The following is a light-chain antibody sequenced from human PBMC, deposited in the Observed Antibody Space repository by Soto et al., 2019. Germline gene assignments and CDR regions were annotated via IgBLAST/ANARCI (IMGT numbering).Light chain of an antibody. Sequence: EIQMTQSPSSLSASVGDRVTITCRTSQSISTSLNWYQQKAGKAPKLLIFAASSLQSGVPSRFSGSRSGPDFTLTISSLQPEDFATYYCQQSYSSPPTFGQGTKVDI. CDR1: QSISTS. CDR2: AAS. V-gene: IGKV1-39*01. J-gene: IGKJ1*01. CDR3: QQSYSSPPT.